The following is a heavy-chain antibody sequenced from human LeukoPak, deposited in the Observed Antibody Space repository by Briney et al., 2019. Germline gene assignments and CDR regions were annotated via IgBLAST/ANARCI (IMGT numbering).Heavy chain of an antibody. D-gene: IGHD3-3*01. CDR3: ARGSQRAYYDFWSGARYFDL. J-gene: IGHJ2*01. CDR2: ICHSGST. CDR1: GGSISSGGYS. V-gene: IGHV4-30-2*01. Sequence: PSETLSLTCAVSGGSISSGGYSWSWIRQPPGKGLEWIGYICHSGSTYYNPSLKSRVTISVDRSKNQFSLKLSSVTAADTAVYYCARGSQRAYYDFWSGARYFDLWGRGTLVTVSS.